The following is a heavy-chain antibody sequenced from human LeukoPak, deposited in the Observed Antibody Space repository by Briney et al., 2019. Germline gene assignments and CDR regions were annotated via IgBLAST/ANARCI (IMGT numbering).Heavy chain of an antibody. J-gene: IGHJ6*02. CDR3: AKDRTGSGTPYYYGMDV. V-gene: IGHV3-23*01. Sequence: PGGSLRLSCAASGFTISSYAMSWVRQAPGKGLEWVSAISASGGSAYYADSVKGRFTISRDNSKNTLYLQMNSLRAEDTAVYYCAKDRTGSGTPYYYGMDVWGQGTTVTVSS. CDR1: GFTISSYA. CDR2: ISASGGSA. D-gene: IGHD2-8*02.